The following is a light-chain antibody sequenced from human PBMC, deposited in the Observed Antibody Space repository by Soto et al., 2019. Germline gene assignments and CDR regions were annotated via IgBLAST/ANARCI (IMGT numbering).Light chain of an antibody. CDR3: QSYDSSNHVV. J-gene: IGLJ2*01. V-gene: IGLV6-57*04. CDR1: SGSIASNY. CDR2: EDN. Sequence: NFMLTQPHSVSESPGKTVTISCTRRSGSIASNYVQWYQQRPGSAPTTVIYEDNQRPSGVPDRFSGSIDSSSNSASLTISALKTQDEADYYCQSYDSSNHVVFGGGTKVTVL.